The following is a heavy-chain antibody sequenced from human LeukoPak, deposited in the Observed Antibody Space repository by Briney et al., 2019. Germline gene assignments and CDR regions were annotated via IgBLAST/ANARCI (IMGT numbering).Heavy chain of an antibody. CDR3: ASKTYSIGYYYYYGMDV. J-gene: IGHJ6*02. Sequence: SETLSLTCTVSGGSISSSSYYWGWIRQPPGKGLEWIGSFYYSGSTYYNPSLKSRVTISVDTSKNQFSLKLSSVTAADTAVYYCASKTYSIGYYYYYGMDVWGQGTTVTVSS. CDR1: GGSISSSSYY. V-gene: IGHV4-39*01. D-gene: IGHD4-11*01. CDR2: FYYSGST.